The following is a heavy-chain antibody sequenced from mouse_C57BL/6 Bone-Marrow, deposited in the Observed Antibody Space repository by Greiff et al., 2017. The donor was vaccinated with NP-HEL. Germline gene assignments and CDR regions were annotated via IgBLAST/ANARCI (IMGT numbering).Heavy chain of an antibody. D-gene: IGHD2-2*01. J-gene: IGHJ2*01. Sequence: QVQLQQPGAELVRPGTSVKLSCKASGYTFTSYWMHWVKQRPGQGLEWIGVIDPSDSYINYNQKVKGNATLTVDTSYSTAYMQLGSLTSEDSTVYYCASMGMVTSYFDYWGQGTTLTVSS. V-gene: IGHV1-59*01. CDR2: IDPSDSYI. CDR1: GYTFTSYW. CDR3: ASMGMVTSYFDY.